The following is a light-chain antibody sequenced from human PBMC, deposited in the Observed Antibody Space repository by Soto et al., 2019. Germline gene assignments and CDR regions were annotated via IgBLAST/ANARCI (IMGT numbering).Light chain of an antibody. V-gene: IGKV3-11*01. CDR2: DAS. J-gene: IGKJ1*01. CDR3: QQRSNWPRT. Sequence: EIVLTQSPGTLSLSPGERATLSCRASLSVTTYLAWYQHKPGQAPRLLIYDASNRATGIPPRFSGSGSGTDFTLTISSLEPEDFAVYYCQQRSNWPRTFGQGTKVEIK. CDR1: LSVTTY.